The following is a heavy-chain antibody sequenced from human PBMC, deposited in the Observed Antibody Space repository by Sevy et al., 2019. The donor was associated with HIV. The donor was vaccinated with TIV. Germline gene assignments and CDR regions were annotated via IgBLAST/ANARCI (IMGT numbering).Heavy chain of an antibody. Sequence: GGSLRLSCAASRFTFSSYAMSWVRQAPGKGLEWVSAISGSVRSTYYADSVKGRFTISRDNSKNTLYLHMNSLRAEDTAVYYCAKSRFLELLLLDYWGQGTSVTVSS. CDR3: AKSRFLELLLLDY. D-gene: IGHD3-3*01. V-gene: IGHV3-23*01. CDR1: RFTFSSYA. J-gene: IGHJ4*02. CDR2: ISGSVRST.